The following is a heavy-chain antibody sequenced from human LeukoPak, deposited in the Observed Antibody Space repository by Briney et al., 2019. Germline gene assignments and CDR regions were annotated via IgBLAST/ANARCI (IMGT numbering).Heavy chain of an antibody. CDR1: GGSMSSYY. J-gene: IGHJ6*02. D-gene: IGHD3-9*01. CDR3: ARDRRDDILTGWAPFYGMDV. V-gene: IGHV4-59*12. CDR2: IYYSGST. Sequence: PSETLFLTCTLSGGSMSSYYWSWIRQSPGKGLEWIGYIYYSGSTYYNPSLKSRVTISVDTSKNQFSLKLSSVTAADTAVYYCARDRRDDILTGWAPFYGMDVWGQGTTVTVSS.